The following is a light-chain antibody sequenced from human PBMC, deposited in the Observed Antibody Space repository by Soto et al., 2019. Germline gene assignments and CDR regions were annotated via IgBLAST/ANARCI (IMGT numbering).Light chain of an antibody. Sequence: EIVLTQSPGTLSLSPGERATLSCRASQSVSSNCLDWFQQKPGQAPRLLIYDASSRATGIPDRFSGSGSGTDFTLTISRLEPEDFAVYYCQQYGSSPRTFGQGTKVEIK. J-gene: IGKJ1*01. CDR3: QQYGSSPRT. CDR1: QSVSSNC. V-gene: IGKV3-20*01. CDR2: DAS.